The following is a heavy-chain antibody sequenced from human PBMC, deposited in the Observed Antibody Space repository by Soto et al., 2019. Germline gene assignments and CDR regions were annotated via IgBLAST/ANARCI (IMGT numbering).Heavy chain of an antibody. J-gene: IGHJ4*02. D-gene: IGHD5-12*01. CDR1: GYTFTSYY. V-gene: IGHV1-46*01. Sequence: ASVKVSCKASGYTFTSYYMHWVRQAPGQGLEWMGIINPSGGSTSYAQKFQGRVTMTRDTSTSTVYMELSSLSYEDTAVYYCASHGYTLPFDYWGQGTLVTVSS. CDR2: INPSGGST. CDR3: ASHGYTLPFDY.